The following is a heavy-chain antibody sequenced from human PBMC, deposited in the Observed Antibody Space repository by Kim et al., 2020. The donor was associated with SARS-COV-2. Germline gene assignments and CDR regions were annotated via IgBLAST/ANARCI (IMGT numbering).Heavy chain of an antibody. V-gene: IGHV5-51*01. CDR1: GYSFSNYW. Sequence: GESLKISCKGSGYSFSNYWIGWVRQMPGKGLEWMGIIYPGDSDTRYSPSSQGHVTISADKSINTAYLQWSSLKASDTAMYYCARLRQQLLLGVWDYWGQGTLVTVSS. D-gene: IGHD6-13*01. J-gene: IGHJ4*02. CDR3: ARLRQQLLLGVWDY. CDR2: IYPGDSDT.